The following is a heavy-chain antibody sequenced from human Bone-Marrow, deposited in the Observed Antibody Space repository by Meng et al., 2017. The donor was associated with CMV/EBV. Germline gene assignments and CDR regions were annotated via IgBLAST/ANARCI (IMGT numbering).Heavy chain of an antibody. J-gene: IGHJ3*02. CDR3: ARNGSYLTYSDFWSGYYDAFDI. D-gene: IGHD3-3*01. CDR1: GYSFTSYW. Sequence: GGSLRLSCKGSGYSFTSYWIGWVRQMPGKGLEWMGIIYLGDSDTRYSPSSQGQVTISADKSISTAYLQWSSLKASDTDMYYCARNGSYLTYSDFWSGYYDAFDIWGQGTMVTGSS. CDR2: IYLGDSDT. V-gene: IGHV5-51*01.